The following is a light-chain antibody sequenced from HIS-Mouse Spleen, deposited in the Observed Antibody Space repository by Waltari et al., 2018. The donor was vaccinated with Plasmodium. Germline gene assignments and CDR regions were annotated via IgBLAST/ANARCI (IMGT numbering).Light chain of an antibody. CDR2: EDS. V-gene: IGLV3-10*01. CDR1: ALPKKS. CDR3: YSTDSSGNHRV. J-gene: IGLJ3*02. Sequence: SYELTQPPSVSVSPGQTARNTCSGDALPKKSAFWYQQKSGQAPVLVTYEDSKRPSGIPERFSGSSSGTMATLTISGAQVEDEADYYCYSTDSSGNHRVFGGGTKLTVL.